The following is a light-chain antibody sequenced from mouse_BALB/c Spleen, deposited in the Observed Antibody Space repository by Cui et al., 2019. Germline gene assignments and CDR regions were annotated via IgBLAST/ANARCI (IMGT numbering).Light chain of an antibody. Sequence: QIVLTQSPAITSASPGEKVTMTCSASSSVSYMYWYQQKPGSSPRLLIYDTSNLASGVPVRFNGSGSGTSYSLTISRMEAEDAATYYCQQWSSYPRTFGGGTKLEIK. J-gene: IGKJ1*01. CDR1: SSVSY. CDR2: DTS. V-gene: IGKV4-55*01. CDR3: QQWSSYPRT.